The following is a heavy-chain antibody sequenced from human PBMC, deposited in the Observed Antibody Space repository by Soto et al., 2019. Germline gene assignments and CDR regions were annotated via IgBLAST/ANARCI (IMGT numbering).Heavy chain of an antibody. V-gene: IGHV4-30-4*01. D-gene: IGHD3-16*02. CDR2: IYYSGST. CDR1: GGSISSGDYY. Sequence: SETLSLTCTVSGGSISSGDYYWRWIRQPPGKGLEWIGYIYYSGSTYYNPSLKSRVTISADTSKNQFSLKLSSVTAADTAVYYCARDLYLRYWFEPCGEGTLVTVSS. J-gene: IGHJ5*02. CDR3: ARDLYLRYWFEP.